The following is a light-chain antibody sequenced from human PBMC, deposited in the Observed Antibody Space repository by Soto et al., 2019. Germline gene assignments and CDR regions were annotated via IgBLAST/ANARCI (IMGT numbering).Light chain of an antibody. CDR1: QSISRY. CDR3: QQSYSTLTWT. V-gene: IGKV1-39*01. Sequence: DIQMTQSPSSLSASVGDRVTITCRASQSISRYLNWYQQKPGKAPKVLIYAASSLQSGVPSRFSGSGSGTDFTLTISSLQPEDFATYYCQQSYSTLTWTFGQGTKVEIK. J-gene: IGKJ1*01. CDR2: AAS.